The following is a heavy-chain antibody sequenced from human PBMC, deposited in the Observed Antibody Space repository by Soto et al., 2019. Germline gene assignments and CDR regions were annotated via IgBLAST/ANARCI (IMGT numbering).Heavy chain of an antibody. CDR3: ARQNRDTPMVPFDG. CDR2: LVPQFGTP. Sequence: QVQLVQSGAEVKKPGSSVKVSCLASRGTFNRYAIHWVRQAPGHGLAWLGALVPQFGTPNYAQKFQDRVTIVTDESTNTTAMEVRGLTSDDTAVYYCARQNRDTPMVPFDGWGQGTLVTVSS. V-gene: IGHV1-69*01. CDR1: RGTFNRYA. D-gene: IGHD5-18*01. J-gene: IGHJ4*02.